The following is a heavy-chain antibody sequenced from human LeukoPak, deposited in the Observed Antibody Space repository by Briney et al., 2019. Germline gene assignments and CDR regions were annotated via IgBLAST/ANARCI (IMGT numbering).Heavy chain of an antibody. Sequence: GESLKISCKGSGYSFTSYWIGWVRQMPGKGLEWMGIIYPGDSDTRYSPSFQGQVTISADKSISTAYLQWSSLKASDTAMYYCAILSSSHAKYYYSYMDVWGKGTTVTVSS. CDR3: AILSSSHAKYYYSYMDV. D-gene: IGHD6-13*01. CDR1: GYSFTSYW. V-gene: IGHV5-51*01. CDR2: IYPGDSDT. J-gene: IGHJ6*03.